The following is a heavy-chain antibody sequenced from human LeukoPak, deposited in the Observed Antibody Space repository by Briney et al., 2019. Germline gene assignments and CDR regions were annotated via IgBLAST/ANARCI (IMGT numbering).Heavy chain of an antibody. Sequence: SVKVSCKASGGTFSSHAISWVRQAPGQGLEWMGGIIPIFGTANYAQKFQGRVTITADESTSTAYMELSSLRSEDTAVYYCAREVIAVAADGLNWFDPWGQGTLVTVSS. CDR2: IIPIFGTA. D-gene: IGHD6-19*01. J-gene: IGHJ5*02. V-gene: IGHV1-69*13. CDR3: AREVIAVAADGLNWFDP. CDR1: GGTFSSHA.